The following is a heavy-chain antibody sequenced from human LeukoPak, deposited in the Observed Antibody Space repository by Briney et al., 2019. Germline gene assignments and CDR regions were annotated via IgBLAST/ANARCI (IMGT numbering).Heavy chain of an antibody. CDR1: GFTFSSYE. J-gene: IGHJ4*02. V-gene: IGHV3-48*03. Sequence: PGGSLRLSCAASGFTFSSYEMNWVRQAPGKGLEWVSYISSSGSTIYYADSVKGRFTISRNNAENSLYLQMNSLRAEDTAVYYCASSLEPADILLVSFAYWGQGTQVTVSS. CDR3: ASSLEPADILLVSFAY. CDR2: ISSSGSTI. D-gene: IGHD2-2*01.